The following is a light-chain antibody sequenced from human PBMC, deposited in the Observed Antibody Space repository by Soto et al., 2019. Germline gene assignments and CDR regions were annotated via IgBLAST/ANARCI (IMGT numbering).Light chain of an antibody. J-gene: IGLJ1*01. Sequence: QSVLTQPPSASGSPGQSVTIPCAGSSNNVGSYDYVSWYRQHPGQAPKLLIYEVTKRPSGVPDRFSGSKSGNTASLTVSGLQAEDEADYYCSSFVGVNSYVFGTGTKVTVL. CDR3: SSFVGVNSYV. CDR1: SNNVGSYDY. V-gene: IGLV2-8*01. CDR2: EVT.